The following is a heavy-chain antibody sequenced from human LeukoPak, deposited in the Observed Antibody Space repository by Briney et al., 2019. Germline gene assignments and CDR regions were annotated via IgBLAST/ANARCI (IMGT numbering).Heavy chain of an antibody. V-gene: IGHV1-69*04. CDR2: IIPILGIT. J-gene: IGHJ4*02. CDR1: GGTFSSYA. D-gene: IGHD1-7*01. CDR3: ARDRGTGTTWSFSDY. Sequence: SVKVSCKASGGTFSSYAISWVRQAPGQGLEWMGRIIPILGITNYAQKFQGSVTITADKSTSTAYMELSSLRFEDTAVYYCARDRGTGTTWSFSDYWGQGTLVTVSS.